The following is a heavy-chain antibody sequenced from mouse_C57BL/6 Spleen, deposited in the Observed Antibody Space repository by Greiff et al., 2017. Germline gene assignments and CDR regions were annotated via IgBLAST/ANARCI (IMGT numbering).Heavy chain of an antibody. V-gene: IGHV14-2*01. CDR2: IDPEDGET. Sequence: EVQLQQSGAELVKPGASVKLSCTASGFNIKDYYMHWVKQRTEQGLAWIGRIDPEDGETKYAPQFQGKATITADTSSNTAYLQLSSLTSEDTSVYYCARDYGSSYDAMVYWGQGTSVTVSS. CDR1: GFNIKDYY. CDR3: ARDYGSSYDAMVY. D-gene: IGHD1-1*01. J-gene: IGHJ4*01.